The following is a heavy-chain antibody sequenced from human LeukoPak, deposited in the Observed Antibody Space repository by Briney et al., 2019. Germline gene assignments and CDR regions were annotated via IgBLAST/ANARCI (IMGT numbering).Heavy chain of an antibody. V-gene: IGHV4-34*01. Sequence: SETLSLTCAVYGGSFSGYYWSWIRQPPGKGLEWIGEINHSGSTNYNPSLKSRVTISVDTSKNQFSLKLSSVTAADTAVYYCARSGSYSGSYVYWGEGTVVTVSS. CDR3: ARSGSYSGSYVY. CDR2: INHSGST. CDR1: GGSFSGYY. J-gene: IGHJ4*02. D-gene: IGHD1-26*01.